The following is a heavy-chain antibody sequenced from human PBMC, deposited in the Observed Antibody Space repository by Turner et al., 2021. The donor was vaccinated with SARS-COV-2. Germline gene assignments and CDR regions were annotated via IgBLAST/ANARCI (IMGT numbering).Heavy chain of an antibody. V-gene: IGHV4-39*01. CDR3: ARRYDFWSGFEYFFDH. Sequence: QLQLQESGPGLVKPSETLSLTCIVPGDSINNHNYYWGWIRQPPGKGLEWIGSIFYNGNTFYNPSLKTRVTMSINTSNNQFSLRLNSVTAADTAVYYCARRYDFWSGFEYFFDHWGQGIRVTVSS. CDR1: GDSINNHNYY. J-gene: IGHJ4*02. D-gene: IGHD3-3*01. CDR2: IFYNGNT.